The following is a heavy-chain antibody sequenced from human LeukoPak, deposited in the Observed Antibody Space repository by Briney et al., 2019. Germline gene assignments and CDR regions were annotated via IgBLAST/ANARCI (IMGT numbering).Heavy chain of an antibody. CDR3: ARVGYHYYDSTGYSNFDY. Sequence: SETLSLTCAVSGGSISSINWWSWVRQAPGKGLEWIGEIYHTGSTNYNPSLKSRVTISVDKSKNHFSLNLSSVTAADTAVYYCARVGYHYYDSTGYSNFDYWGQGTLVTVSS. D-gene: IGHD3-22*01. CDR2: IYHTGST. J-gene: IGHJ4*02. V-gene: IGHV4-4*02. CDR1: GGSISSINW.